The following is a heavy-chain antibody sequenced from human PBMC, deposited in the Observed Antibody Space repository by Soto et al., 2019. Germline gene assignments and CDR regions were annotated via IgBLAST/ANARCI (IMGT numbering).Heavy chain of an antibody. Sequence: PSETLSLTCTVSGGSISSYYWSWIRQPPGKGLEWIGYIYYSGSTNYNPSLKSRVTISVDTSKNQFSLKLSSVTAADTAVYYCARQYYGATENPKYYYYYIDVWGKGTTVTVSS. CDR2: IYYSGST. CDR1: GGSISSYY. CDR3: ARQYYGATENPKYYYYYIDV. D-gene: IGHD3-10*01. V-gene: IGHV4-59*01. J-gene: IGHJ6*03.